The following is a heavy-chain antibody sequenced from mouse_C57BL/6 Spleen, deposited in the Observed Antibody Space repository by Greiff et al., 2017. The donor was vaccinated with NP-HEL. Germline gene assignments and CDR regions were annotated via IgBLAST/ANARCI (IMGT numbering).Heavy chain of an antibody. CDR2: INPSSGCT. D-gene: IGHD1-1*01. CDR3: ARGYYGSSLDYAMDY. J-gene: IGHJ4*01. V-gene: IGHV1-7*01. CDR1: GYTFTNYW. Sequence: VQLQQSGAELAKPGASVKLSCKASGYTFTNYWMHWVKQRHGQGLEWIGYINPSSGCTKYNQKFKDKATLTAAKSTSTASMQLSSLTSADSAVYYCARGYYGSSLDYAMDYWGQGTSVTVSS.